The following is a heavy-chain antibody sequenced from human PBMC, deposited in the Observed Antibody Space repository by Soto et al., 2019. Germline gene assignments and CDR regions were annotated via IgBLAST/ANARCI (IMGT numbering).Heavy chain of an antibody. D-gene: IGHD3-10*01. CDR3: AKDKGVTSLDY. CDR1: GFNFRAAG. J-gene: IGHJ4*02. V-gene: IGHV3-30*18. CDR2: ISSDGNTK. Sequence: PGGSLRLSCAASGFNFRAAGMHWVRQAPGRGLDWVAFISSDGNTKYYGDSMKGRFTISRDDSMNSLFLQMNTLMAEDSAVYYCAKDKGVTSLDYWGQGTLVTVSS.